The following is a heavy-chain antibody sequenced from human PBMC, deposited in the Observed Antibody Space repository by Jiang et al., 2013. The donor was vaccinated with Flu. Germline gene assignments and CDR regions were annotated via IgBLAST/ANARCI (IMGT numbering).Heavy chain of an antibody. CDR2: IYYSGST. CDR1: GGSISSSSYY. J-gene: IGHJ5*02. Sequence: TLSLTCTVSGGSISSSSYYWGWIRQPPGKGLEWIGSIYYSGSTYYNPSLKSRVTISVDTSKNQFSLKLSSVTAADTAVYYCARRTYFNWFDPWGQGTLVTVSS. D-gene: IGHD2-8*01. CDR3: ARRTYFNWFDP. V-gene: IGHV4-39*01.